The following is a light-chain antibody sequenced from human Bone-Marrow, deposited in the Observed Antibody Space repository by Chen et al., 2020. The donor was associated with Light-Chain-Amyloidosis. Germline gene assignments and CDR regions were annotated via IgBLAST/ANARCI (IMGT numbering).Light chain of an antibody. CDR3: QSYDSSLSVLYV. CDR1: SSNIGAGYD. V-gene: IGLV1-40*01. CDR2: GNS. Sequence: QSVLTQPPSVSGPPGPRVTISCTGSSSNIGAGYDVHWYQQLPGTAPKLLIYGNSNRPSGVPDRFSGSKSGTSASLAITGLQAEDEADYYCQSYDSSLSVLYVFGTGTKVTVL. J-gene: IGLJ1*01.